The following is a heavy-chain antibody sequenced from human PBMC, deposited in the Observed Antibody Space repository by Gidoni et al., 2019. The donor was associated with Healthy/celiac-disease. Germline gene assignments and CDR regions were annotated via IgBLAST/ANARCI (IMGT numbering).Heavy chain of an antibody. CDR3: ARGDSGSYSFSGLDP. Sequence: QVQLVESGGGVVQPGRSLRLSCAASGFTFSSYGMHWVRQAPGKGLEWVAVIWYDGSNKYYADSVKGRFTISRDNSKNTLYLQMNSLRAEDTAVYYCARGDSGSYSFSGLDPWGQGTLVTVSS. CDR1: GFTFSSYG. D-gene: IGHD1-26*01. CDR2: IWYDGSNK. J-gene: IGHJ5*02. V-gene: IGHV3-33*01.